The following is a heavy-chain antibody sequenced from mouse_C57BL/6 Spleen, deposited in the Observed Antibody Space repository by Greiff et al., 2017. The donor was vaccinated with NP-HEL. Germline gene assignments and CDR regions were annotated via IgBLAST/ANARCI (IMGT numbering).Heavy chain of an antibody. V-gene: IGHV1-80*01. CDR2: IYPGDGDT. J-gene: IGHJ1*03. Sequence: VHLVESGAELVKPGASVKISCKASGYAFSSYWMNWVKQRPGKGLEWIGQIYPGDGDTNYNGKFKGKATLTADKSSSTAYMQLSSLTSEDSAVYFCARDTPDWYFDVWGTGTTVTVSS. CDR1: GYAFSSYW. CDR3: ARDTPDWYFDV. D-gene: IGHD5-1-1*01.